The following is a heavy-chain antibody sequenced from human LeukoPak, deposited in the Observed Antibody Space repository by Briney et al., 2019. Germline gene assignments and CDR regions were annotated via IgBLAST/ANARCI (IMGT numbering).Heavy chain of an antibody. J-gene: IGHJ4*02. CDR2: IYYSGST. CDR1: GGSISSSSYY. D-gene: IGHD2-2*01. Sequence: SETLSLTCTVSGGSISSSSYYWGWIRQPPGKGLEWIGSIYYSGSTYYNPSLKSRVTISVDTSKNQFSLKLSSVTAADTAVYYCARQKSGDYQDYWGQGTLVTVSS. CDR3: ARQKSGDYQDY. V-gene: IGHV4-39*01.